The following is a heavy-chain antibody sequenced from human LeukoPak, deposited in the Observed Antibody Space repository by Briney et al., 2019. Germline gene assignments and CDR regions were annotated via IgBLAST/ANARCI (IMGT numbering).Heavy chain of an antibody. CDR3: ARGRFSSWSSPILSNWFDP. D-gene: IGHD6-13*01. J-gene: IGHJ5*02. Sequence: PSETLSLTCTVSGGSISSSSYYWGWIRQPPGKGLEWIGSIYYSGSTYYNPSLKSRVTISVDTSKNQFSLKLSSVTAADTAVYYCARGRFSSWSSPILSNWFDPWGQGTLVTVSS. CDR2: IYYSGST. CDR1: GGSISSSSYY. V-gene: IGHV4-39*07.